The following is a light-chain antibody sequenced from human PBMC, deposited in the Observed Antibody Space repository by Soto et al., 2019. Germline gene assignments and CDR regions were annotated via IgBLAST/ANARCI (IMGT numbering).Light chain of an antibody. J-gene: IGLJ3*02. CDR2: GNS. Sequence: QAVVTQPPSVSGAPGQRVTISCTGSSSNIGAGYDVHWYQQLPGTAPKLLIYGNSNRPSGVPDRFSGSKSGTSASLAITGLQAEDEADYYCQSYYSSLSGWVFGGGTKLTVL. CDR3: QSYYSSLSGWV. CDR1: SSNIGAGYD. V-gene: IGLV1-40*01.